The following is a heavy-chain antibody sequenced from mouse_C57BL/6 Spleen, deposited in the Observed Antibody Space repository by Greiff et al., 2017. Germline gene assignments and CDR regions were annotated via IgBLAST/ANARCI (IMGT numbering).Heavy chain of an antibody. CDR2: ISYAGSN. J-gene: IGHJ2*01. CDR3: ARDRGYSTYFDY. D-gene: IGHD2-5*01. Sequence: EVQLVESGPGLVKPSQSLSLTCSVTGYSITSGYYWNWIRQFPGNKLEWMGYISYAGSNNYKPSLKNRISITRDTSKNQFFLKLNSVTTEDTATYYCARDRGYSTYFDYWGQGTTLTVSS. CDR1: GYSITSGYY. V-gene: IGHV3-6*01.